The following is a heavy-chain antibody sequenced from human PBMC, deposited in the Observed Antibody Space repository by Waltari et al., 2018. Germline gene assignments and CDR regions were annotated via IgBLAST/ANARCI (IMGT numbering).Heavy chain of an antibody. Sequence: QVQLVQSGAEVKKPGSSVKVSCKASGGTFSSYTISWVRQAPGQGLEWMGRLIPILGIANYAQKFQGRVTITADKSTSTAYMELSSLRSEDTAVYYCARDQFPYYYGSGSYPASDYWGQGTLVTVSS. V-gene: IGHV1-69*08. CDR3: ARDQFPYYYGSGSYPASDY. CDR2: LIPILGIA. J-gene: IGHJ4*02. D-gene: IGHD3-10*01. CDR1: GGTFSSYT.